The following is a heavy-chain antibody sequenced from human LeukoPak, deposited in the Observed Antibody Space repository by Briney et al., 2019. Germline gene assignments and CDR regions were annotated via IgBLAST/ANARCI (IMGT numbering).Heavy chain of an antibody. V-gene: IGHV1-8*01. J-gene: IGHJ6*03. CDR1: GYTFTSYD. Sequence: ASVKVSCKASGYTFTSYDINWVRQATGQGLEWMGWMNPNSGNTGYAQKFQGRVTMTRSTSISTAYMELSSLRSEDTAVYYCARGGLYQLLKDYYYMDVWGKGTTVTVSS. D-gene: IGHD2-2*01. CDR3: ARGGLYQLLKDYYYMDV. CDR2: MNPNSGNT.